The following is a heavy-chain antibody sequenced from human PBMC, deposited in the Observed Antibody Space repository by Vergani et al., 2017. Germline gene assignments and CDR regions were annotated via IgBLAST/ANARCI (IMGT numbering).Heavy chain of an antibody. V-gene: IGHV4-39*01. CDR2: IYYSGST. CDR1: GGSISSSSYY. J-gene: IGHJ2*01. Sequence: QLQLQESGPGLVKPSETLSLTCTVSGGSISSSSYYWGWIRQPPGKGLEWIGSIYYSGSTYYNPSLKSRVTISVDTSKNQFSLKLSSVTAADTAVYYCARGMATVTRYFDLWGRGTLVTVSS. D-gene: IGHD5-24*01. CDR3: ARGMATVTRYFDL.